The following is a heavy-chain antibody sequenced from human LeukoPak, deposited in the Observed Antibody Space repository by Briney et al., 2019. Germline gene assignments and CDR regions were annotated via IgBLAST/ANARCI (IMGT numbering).Heavy chain of an antibody. D-gene: IGHD3-22*01. V-gene: IGHV3-48*04. CDR3: ARDRGGITMIVVETGAFDI. Sequence: GGSLRLSCAASGFTFSSYAMHWVRQAPGKGLEWVSYISSSGSTIYYADSVKGRFTISRDNAKNSLYLQMNSLRAEDTAVYYCARDRGGITMIVVETGAFDIWGQGTMVTVSS. J-gene: IGHJ3*02. CDR1: GFTFSSYA. CDR2: ISSSGSTI.